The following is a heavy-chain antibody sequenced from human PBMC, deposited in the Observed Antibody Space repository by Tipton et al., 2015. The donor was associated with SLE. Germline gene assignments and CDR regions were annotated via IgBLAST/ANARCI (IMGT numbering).Heavy chain of an antibody. V-gene: IGHV3-9*01. CDR3: ARVPLQDYEVYFQH. Sequence: SLRLSCAASGFTFDDYAMHWVRQAPGKGLEWVSGISWSSDLIGYADSVKGRFTISRDNSENTLYLQMNSLRPEDTAVYYCARVPLQDYEVYFQHWGQGTLVTVSS. CDR1: GFTFDDYA. J-gene: IGHJ1*01. CDR2: ISWSSDLI. D-gene: IGHD4-17*01.